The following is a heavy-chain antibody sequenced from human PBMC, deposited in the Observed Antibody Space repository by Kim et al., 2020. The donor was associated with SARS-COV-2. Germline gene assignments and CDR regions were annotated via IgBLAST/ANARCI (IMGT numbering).Heavy chain of an antibody. CDR2: ISSSGSTI. CDR3: ARGIAVAGITYYYYGMDV. V-gene: IGHV3-48*03. D-gene: IGHD6-19*01. J-gene: IGHJ6*02. Sequence: GGSLRLSCAASGFTFSSYEMNWVRQAPGKGLEWVSYISSSGSTIYYADSVKGRFTISRDNAKNSLYLQMNSLRAEDTAVYYCARGIAVAGITYYYYGMDVWGQGTTVTVSS. CDR1: GFTFSSYE.